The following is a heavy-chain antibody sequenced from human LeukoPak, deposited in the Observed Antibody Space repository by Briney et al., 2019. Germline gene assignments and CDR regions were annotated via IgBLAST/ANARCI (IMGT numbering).Heavy chain of an antibody. Sequence: SQTLSLTCTVSGGSISSGGYYWSWIRQPPGKGLEWIGYIYHSGSTYYNPSLKSRVTISVDRSKNQFSLKLSSVTAADTAVYYCARVRYYYDSSGYYFDYWGQGTLVTVSS. J-gene: IGHJ4*02. D-gene: IGHD3-22*01. CDR2: IYHSGST. CDR3: ARVRYYYDSSGYYFDY. CDR1: GGSISSGGYY. V-gene: IGHV4-30-2*01.